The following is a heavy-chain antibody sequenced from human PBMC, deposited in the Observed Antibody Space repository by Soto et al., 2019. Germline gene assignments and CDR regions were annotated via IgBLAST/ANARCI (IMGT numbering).Heavy chain of an antibody. D-gene: IGHD6-13*01. CDR2: IIPIFGTA. J-gene: IGHJ1*01. Sequence: QVQLVQSGAEVKKPGSSVKVSCKASGGTFSSYAISWVRQAPGQGLEWMGGIIPIFGTANYAQKFQGRVTITADESTSTAYMELSSLRSEDTAVYYCASMGYSSSWYGAKFYEYVQHWGHVTLVTVAT. CDR3: ASMGYSSSWYGAKFYEYVQH. CDR1: GGTFSSYA. V-gene: IGHV1-69*01.